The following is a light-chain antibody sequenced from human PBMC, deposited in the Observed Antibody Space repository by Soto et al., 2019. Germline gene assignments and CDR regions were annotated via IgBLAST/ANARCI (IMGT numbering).Light chain of an antibody. CDR3: QQLNSFPIP. CDR1: QGIANF. CDR2: GAS. J-gene: IGKJ3*01. Sequence: IQLTQSPSSLSASVGDRVTISCRASQGIANFLAWYQQKPGKAPKLLIYGASTLQSGVPSRFSGSGSGTDFTLTISSLQPEDFATYDCQQLNSFPIPFGPGTQVDIK. V-gene: IGKV1-9*01.